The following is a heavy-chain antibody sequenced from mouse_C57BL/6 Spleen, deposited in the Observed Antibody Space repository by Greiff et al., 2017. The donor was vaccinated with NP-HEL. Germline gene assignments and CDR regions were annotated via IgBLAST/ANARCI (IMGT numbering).Heavy chain of an antibody. CDR3: TNYYGSSYCFFAY. J-gene: IGHJ3*01. Sequence: QVQLKQSGAELVRPGASVTLSCKASGYTFTDYEMHWVKQTPVHGLEWIGAIDPETGGTAYNQKFNGKAILTADKSSSTAYMELRSLTSEDSAVYYCTNYYGSSYCFFAYWGQGTLVTVSA. D-gene: IGHD1-1*01. CDR2: IDPETGGT. V-gene: IGHV1-15*01. CDR1: GYTFTDYE.